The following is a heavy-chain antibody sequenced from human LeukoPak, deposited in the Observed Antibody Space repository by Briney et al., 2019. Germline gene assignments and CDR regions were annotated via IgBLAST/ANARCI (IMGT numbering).Heavy chain of an antibody. D-gene: IGHD1-1*01. V-gene: IGHV3-74*03. CDR3: ARGGPLDWNDWAPLDY. J-gene: IGHJ4*02. CDR2: IKSDGGGA. CDR1: GFTFSSSW. Sequence: GGSLRLSCAASGFTFSSSWMHWVRQAPGKGLVWVSRIKSDGGGATYADSVKGRFTISRDNAKNTLYLQMNSLRAEDTAVYYCARGGPLDWNDWAPLDYWGQGTLVTVSS.